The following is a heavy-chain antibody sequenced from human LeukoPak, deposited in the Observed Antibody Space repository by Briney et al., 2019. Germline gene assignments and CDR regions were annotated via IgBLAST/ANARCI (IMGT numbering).Heavy chain of an antibody. Sequence: SETLSLTCTVSGGSISGYFWSWIRQHPGKGLEWLGYIFYSGNTNYNPSLKSRVTISVDTSKNQFSLKLSSVTAADTAVYFCARWIRDGYNYGDYWGQGTLVTVSS. CDR1: GGSISGYF. D-gene: IGHD5-24*01. J-gene: IGHJ4*02. CDR3: ARWIRDGYNYGDY. V-gene: IGHV4-59*01. CDR2: IFYSGNT.